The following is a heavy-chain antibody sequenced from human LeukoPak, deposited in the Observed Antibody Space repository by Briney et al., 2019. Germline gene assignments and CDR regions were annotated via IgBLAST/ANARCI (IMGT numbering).Heavy chain of an antibody. J-gene: IGHJ5*02. V-gene: IGHV1-2*02. D-gene: IGHD2-2*01. CDR1: GYTFTGYY. CDR2: INPNSGGT. Sequence: GASVKVSCKASGYTFTGYYMHWVRQAPGQGLEWMGWINPNSGGTNYAQKFQGRVTMTRDTSISTAYMELSRLRSDDTAVYYCARDSRGDGVVPAAMIEWWFDPWGQGTLVTVSS. CDR3: ARDSRGDGVVPAAMIEWWFDP.